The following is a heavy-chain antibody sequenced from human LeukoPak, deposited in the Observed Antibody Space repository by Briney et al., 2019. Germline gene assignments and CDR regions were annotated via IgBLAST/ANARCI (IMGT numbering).Heavy chain of an antibody. D-gene: IGHD2-2*01. CDR3: ARGPNCSSTSCYWSGWYFDL. J-gene: IGHJ2*01. V-gene: IGHV3-7*03. Sequence: GGSLRLSCAASGFTFSSYWMSWVRQAPGKGLEWVANIKQDGSEKYYVDSVKGRFTISRDNAKNSLYLQMNSLRAEDTAVYYCARGPNCSSTSCYWSGWYFDLWGRGTLVTVSS. CDR1: GFTFSSYW. CDR2: IKQDGSEK.